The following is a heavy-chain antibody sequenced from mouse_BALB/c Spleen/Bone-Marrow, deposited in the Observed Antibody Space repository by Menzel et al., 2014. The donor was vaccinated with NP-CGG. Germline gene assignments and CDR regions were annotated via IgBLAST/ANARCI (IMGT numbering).Heavy chain of an antibody. CDR3: ARCLTGTSAMDY. CDR1: GYAFTNYL. J-gene: IGHJ4*01. V-gene: IGHV1-54*01. D-gene: IGHD4-1*01. Sequence: QVQLQQPGAELVRPGTSVKVSCKASGYAFTNYLIEWVKQRPGQGLEWIGVINPGSDITNYNEKFKAKATLTADKSSSTAYMQLSSLTSDDSAVYFCARCLTGTSAMDYWGQGTSVTVSS. CDR2: INPGSDIT.